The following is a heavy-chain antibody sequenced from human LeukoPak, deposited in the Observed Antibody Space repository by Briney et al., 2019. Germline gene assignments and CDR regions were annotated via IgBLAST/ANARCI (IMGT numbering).Heavy chain of an antibody. CDR2: IYHSGST. CDR1: GGSISSSNW. CDR3: ARDSPYYGSAGSPSS. V-gene: IGHV4-4*02. D-gene: IGHD3-10*01. J-gene: IGHJ5*02. Sequence: SETLSLTCAVSGGSISSSNWWSWVRQPPGKGLEWIGEIYHSGSTNYNPSLKSRVTISVDKSKNQFSLKLSSVTAADTAVYYCARDSPYYGSAGSPSSWGQGTLVTVSS.